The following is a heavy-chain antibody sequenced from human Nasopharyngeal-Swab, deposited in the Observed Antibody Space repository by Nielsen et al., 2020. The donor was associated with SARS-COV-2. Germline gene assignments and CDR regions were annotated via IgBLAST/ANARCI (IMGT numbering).Heavy chain of an antibody. Sequence: VRQMPGKGLEWISYISDDNTIFYADSVKGRFTISRGNAKNSLYLHMNSLRDEDTALYYCARDSELLTNYYGLDYWGQGTLVTVSS. D-gene: IGHD3-9*01. V-gene: IGHV3-69-1*02. CDR2: ISDDNTI. J-gene: IGHJ4*02. CDR3: ARDSELLTNYYGLDY.